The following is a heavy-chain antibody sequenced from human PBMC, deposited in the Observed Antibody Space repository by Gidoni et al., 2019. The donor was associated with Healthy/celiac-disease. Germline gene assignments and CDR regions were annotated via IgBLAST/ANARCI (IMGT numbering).Heavy chain of an antibody. CDR1: GYTFTGYY. CDR3: ARDKAMVRGKNWFDP. CDR2: INPNSGGT. V-gene: IGHV1-2*02. J-gene: IGHJ5*02. D-gene: IGHD3-10*01. Sequence: EVKKPGASVKVSCKASGYTFTGYYMHWVRQAPGQGLEWMGWINPNSGGTNYAQKFQGRVTMTRDTSISTAYMELSRLRSDATAVYYCARDKAMVRGKNWFDPWGQGTLVTVSS.